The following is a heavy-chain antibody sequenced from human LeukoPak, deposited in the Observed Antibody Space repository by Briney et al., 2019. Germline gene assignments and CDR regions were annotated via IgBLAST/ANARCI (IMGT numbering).Heavy chain of an antibody. CDR2: ISGSGGST. V-gene: IGHV3-23*01. J-gene: IGHJ6*03. Sequence: TGGSLRLSCAASGFTFSTYAMSWVRQAPGKGLEWVSGISGSGGSTVYTDSAKGRFTISRDNSKNTLYLQMNSLRAEDTALYHCARVLRLERPYYYYYMDVWGKGTTVTISS. CDR3: ARVLRLERPYYYYYMDV. CDR1: GFTFSTYA. D-gene: IGHD1-1*01.